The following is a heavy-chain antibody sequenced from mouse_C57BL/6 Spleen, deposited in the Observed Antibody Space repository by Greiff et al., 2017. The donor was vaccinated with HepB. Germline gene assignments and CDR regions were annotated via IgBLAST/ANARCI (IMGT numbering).Heavy chain of an antibody. D-gene: IGHD2-4*01. CDR2: IYPGDGDT. J-gene: IGHJ2*01. CDR3: ASRGDDYDGSEDY. V-gene: IGHV1-80*01. Sequence: VQLQQSGAELVKPGASVKISCKASGYAFSSYWMNWVKQRPGKGLEWIGQIYPGDGDTNYNGKFKGKATLTADKSSRTAYMQLSRQTSEDSAVYFCASRGDDYDGSEDYWGQGTTLTVSS. CDR1: GYAFSSYW.